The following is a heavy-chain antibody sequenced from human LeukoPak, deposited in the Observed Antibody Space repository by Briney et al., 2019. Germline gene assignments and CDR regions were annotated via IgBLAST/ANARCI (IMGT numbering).Heavy chain of an antibody. Sequence: GGSLRLSCAASGFRFSDYFMSWIRQAPGKGLEWVSYISSSGITIYYADSVKGRFTTSRDNSKNTLYLQMNSLRAGDTAVYYCTKVRPDGSGNYYNQYYFDYWGQGALVTVSS. CDR2: ISSSGITI. CDR1: GFRFSDYF. J-gene: IGHJ4*02. CDR3: TKVRPDGSGNYYNQYYFDY. V-gene: IGHV3-11*01. D-gene: IGHD3-10*01.